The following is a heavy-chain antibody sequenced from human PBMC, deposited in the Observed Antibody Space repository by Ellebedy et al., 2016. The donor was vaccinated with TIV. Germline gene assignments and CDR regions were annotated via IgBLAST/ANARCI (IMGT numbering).Heavy chain of an antibody. CDR2: MDRGGCTT. V-gene: IGHV3-74*01. CDR1: GFIFSSYC. Sequence: GESLKISCAASGFIFSSYCMHWVRQAPGKGLVWVSRMDRGGCTTDYADSVKGRFTISRDNAKNTLYLQMDSLRAEDTAVYYCARAGSYLSEAVFYWGQGTLVTVSS. D-gene: IGHD3-10*01. J-gene: IGHJ4*02. CDR3: ARAGSYLSEAVFY.